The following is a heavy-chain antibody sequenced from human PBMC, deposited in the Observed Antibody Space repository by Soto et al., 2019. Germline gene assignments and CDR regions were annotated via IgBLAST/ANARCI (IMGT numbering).Heavy chain of an antibody. V-gene: IGHV3-73*01. J-gene: IGHJ4*02. Sequence: GGSLRLSCAASGFTFSGSAMHWVRQASGKGLEWVGRIRSKANSYATAYAASVKGRFTISRDDSKNTAYLQMNSLKTEDTAVYYCTRGPHYYDSSGYTDYWGQGTLVTVSS. D-gene: IGHD3-22*01. CDR1: GFTFSGSA. CDR2: IRSKANSYAT. CDR3: TRGPHYYDSSGYTDY.